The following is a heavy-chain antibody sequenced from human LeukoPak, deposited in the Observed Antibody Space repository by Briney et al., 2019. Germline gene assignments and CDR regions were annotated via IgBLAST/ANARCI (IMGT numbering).Heavy chain of an antibody. D-gene: IGHD5-12*01. CDR3: ANGPVATDSTYYGMDV. Sequence: PGGSLRLSRAASGFTFSSYAMSWVRQAPGKGLEWVSAISGSGGSTYYADSVKGRFTISRDNSKNTLYLQMNSLRAEDTAVYYCANGPVATDSTYYGMDVWGQGTTVTVSS. CDR1: GFTFSSYA. V-gene: IGHV3-23*01. CDR2: ISGSGGST. J-gene: IGHJ6*02.